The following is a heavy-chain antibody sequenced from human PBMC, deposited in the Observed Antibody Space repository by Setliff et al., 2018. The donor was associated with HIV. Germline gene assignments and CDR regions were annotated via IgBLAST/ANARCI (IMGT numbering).Heavy chain of an antibody. D-gene: IGHD1-26*01. CDR3: ARGIVGGLAID. Sequence: PSETLSLTCAVYGGSFSGHYWSWIRQPPGNGLEWIGEINHSGSTNYNPSLKSRVTISVDTSKNQFSLKLSSVTATDTAVYYCARGIVGGLAIDWGQGTLVTVSS. J-gene: IGHJ4*02. V-gene: IGHV4-34*01. CDR2: INHSGST. CDR1: GGSFSGHY.